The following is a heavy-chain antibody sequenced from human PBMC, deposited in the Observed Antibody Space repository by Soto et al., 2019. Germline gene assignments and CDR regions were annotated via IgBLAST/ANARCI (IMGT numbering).Heavy chain of an antibody. J-gene: IGHJ3*02. D-gene: IGHD3-22*01. V-gene: IGHV5-51*01. CDR3: ASSYYYDSSGYYEGGAFDI. CDR2: IYPGDSDT. CDR1: GYSFTSYW. Sequence: GESLKISCKGSGYSFTSYWIGWVRQMPGEGLEWMGIIYPGDSDTRYSPSFQGQVTISADKSISTAYLQWSSLKASDTAMYYCASSYYYDSSGYYEGGAFDIWGQGTMVTVSS.